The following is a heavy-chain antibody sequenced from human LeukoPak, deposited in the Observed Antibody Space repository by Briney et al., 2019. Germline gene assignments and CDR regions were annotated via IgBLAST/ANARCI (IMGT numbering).Heavy chain of an antibody. J-gene: IGHJ3*02. CDR3: ARDRIGNDFWSGLTPGAFDI. CDR2: IYYSGST. CDR1: GGSISSGGYY. D-gene: IGHD3-3*01. Sequence: SQTLSLTCTVSGGSISSGGYYWSWIRQHPGKGLEWIGYIYYSGSTYYNPSLKSRVTIPVDTSKDQFSLKLSSVTAADTAVYYCARDRIGNDFWSGLTPGAFDIWGQGTMVTVSS. V-gene: IGHV4-31*03.